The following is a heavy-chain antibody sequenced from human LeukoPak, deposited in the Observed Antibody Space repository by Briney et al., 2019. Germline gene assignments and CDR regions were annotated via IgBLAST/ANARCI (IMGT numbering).Heavy chain of an antibody. J-gene: IGHJ5*02. CDR1: GFTFSSYA. CDR3: ARDNYYDSSGYLTPDVS. D-gene: IGHD3-22*01. CDR2: ISSNGGST. V-gene: IGHV3-64*04. Sequence: GGSLRLSCSASGFTFSSYAMHWVRQAPGKGLEYVSAISSNGGSTYYADSVKGRFTISRDNAKNSLYLQMNSLRAEDTAVYYCARDNYYDSSGYLTPDVSWGQGTLVTVSS.